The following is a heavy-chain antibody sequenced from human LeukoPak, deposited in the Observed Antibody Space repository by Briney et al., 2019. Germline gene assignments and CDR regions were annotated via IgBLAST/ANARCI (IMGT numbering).Heavy chain of an antibody. D-gene: IGHD3-10*01. CDR1: GDSISSYY. CDR2: IYSSGST. CDR3: AVTMIRGVSGLDV. Sequence: SETLSLTCTVSGDSISSYYWSWIRQPAGKGLEWIGRIYSSGSTNYNPSLKSRVSMSVDTSQNQFSLKLSSVTAADTAVYYCAVTMIRGVSGLDVWGQGTTVTVSS. V-gene: IGHV4-4*07. J-gene: IGHJ6*02.